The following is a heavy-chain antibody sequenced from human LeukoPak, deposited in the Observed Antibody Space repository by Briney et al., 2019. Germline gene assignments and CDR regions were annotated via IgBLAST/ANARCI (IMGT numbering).Heavy chain of an antibody. CDR1: GYTFTGYY. Sequence: ASVKVSCKASGYTFTGYYMHWVRQAPGQGLEWMGWINPNSGGTNYAQKFQGRVTMTRDTSISTAYMELSRLRSDDTAVYYCARDLVDTAMLGDYWGQGTLVTVSS. V-gene: IGHV1-2*02. D-gene: IGHD5-18*01. J-gene: IGHJ4*02. CDR3: ARDLVDTAMLGDY. CDR2: INPNSGGT.